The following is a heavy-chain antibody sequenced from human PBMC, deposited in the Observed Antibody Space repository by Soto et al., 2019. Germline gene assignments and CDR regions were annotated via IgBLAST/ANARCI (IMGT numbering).Heavy chain of an antibody. CDR3: ARPSTAYQLPDL. J-gene: IGHJ4*02. CDR1: GASINSHY. Sequence: SETLSLTCTVSGASINSHYWSWIRQPPGKGLEWIGYIYYSGSTYYNPSLKSRVTISVDTSKNQFSLKLSSVSAADTAVYYCARPSTAYQLPDLWGQGTLVTVSS. D-gene: IGHD2-2*01. V-gene: IGHV4-59*08. CDR2: IYYSGST.